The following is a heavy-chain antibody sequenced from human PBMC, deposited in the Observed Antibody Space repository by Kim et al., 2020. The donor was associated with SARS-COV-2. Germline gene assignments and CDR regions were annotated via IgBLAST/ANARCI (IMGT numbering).Heavy chain of an antibody. CDR1: GGSFSGYY. J-gene: IGHJ5*02. Sequence: SETLSLTCAVYGGSFSGYYWSWIRQPPGKGLEWIGEINHSGSTNYNPSLKSRVTISVDTSKNQFSLKLSSVTAADTAVYYCSRGTQKYYYGSGCYYRVDP. CDR3: SRGTQKYYYGSGCYYRVDP. D-gene: IGHD3-10*01. CDR2: INHSGST. V-gene: IGHV4-34*01.